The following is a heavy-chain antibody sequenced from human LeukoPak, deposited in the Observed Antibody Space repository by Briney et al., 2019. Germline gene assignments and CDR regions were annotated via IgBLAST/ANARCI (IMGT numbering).Heavy chain of an antibody. CDR1: GFTVSSNY. J-gene: IGHJ5*01. D-gene: IGHD2-21*02. CDR2: IYRDGST. CDR3: ARVMTAITNWFDS. V-gene: IGHV3-66*01. Sequence: PGGSLRLSCAASGFTVSSNYVSWVRQAPGKGLEWVSSIYRDGSTYYADSVKGRFTISRDNSKNTLNLQMNNLRVEDTAVYYCARVMTAITNWFDSWGQGTLVTVSS.